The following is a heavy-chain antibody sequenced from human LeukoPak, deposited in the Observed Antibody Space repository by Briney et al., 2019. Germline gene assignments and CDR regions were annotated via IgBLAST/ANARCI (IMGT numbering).Heavy chain of an antibody. D-gene: IGHD1-20*01. V-gene: IGHV4-59*01. CDR1: GGSINSYY. Sequence: SETLSLTCTASGGSINSYYWSWIRQPPGKGLEWIGNIYHSGSTNYNPSLKSRVTISVDTSKKQFSLKLTSVTAADTAVYYCARDSATSLEFNWNQDYYDYYYMDVWDKGTTVTVSS. J-gene: IGHJ6*03. CDR2: IYHSGST. CDR3: ARDSATSLEFNWNQDYYDYYYMDV.